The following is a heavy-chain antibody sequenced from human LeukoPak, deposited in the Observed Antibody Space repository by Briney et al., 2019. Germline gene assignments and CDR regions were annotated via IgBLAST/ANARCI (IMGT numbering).Heavy chain of an antibody. CDR1: GFTVSSNY. V-gene: IGHV3-53*01. CDR2: IYSGGST. CDR3: ARLGYCSGGSCGGMDV. Sequence: GGSLRLSCAASGFTVSSNYMSWVRQAPGKGLEWVSVIYSGGSTYYADSVKGRFTISRDNAKNSLYLQMNSLRAEDTAVYYCARLGYCSGGSCGGMDVWGQGTTVTVSS. D-gene: IGHD2-15*01. J-gene: IGHJ6*02.